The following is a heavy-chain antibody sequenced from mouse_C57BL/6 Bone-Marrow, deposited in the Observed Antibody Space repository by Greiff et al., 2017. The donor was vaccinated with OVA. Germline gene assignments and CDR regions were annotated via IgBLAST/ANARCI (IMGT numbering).Heavy chain of an antibody. D-gene: IGHD2-1*01. J-gene: IGHJ3*01. CDR2: ILPGSGST. Sequence: VHLVESGAELMKPGASVKLSCKATGYTFTGYWIEWVKQRPGHGLEWIGEILPGSGSTNYNEKFKGKATFTADTSSNTAYMQLSSLTTEDSAIYYCAREAGYYGNCGFAYWGQGTLVTVSA. V-gene: IGHV1-9*01. CDR1: GYTFTGYW. CDR3: AREAGYYGNCGFAY.